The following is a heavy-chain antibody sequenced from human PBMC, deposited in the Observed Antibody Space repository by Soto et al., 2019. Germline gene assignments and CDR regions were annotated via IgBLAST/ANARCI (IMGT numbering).Heavy chain of an antibody. CDR1: GDSISNSRFY. Sequence: PSETLSLTCSVSGDSISNSRFYWAWIRQPPGEGLEWIGSIYHTGNAYYNPSLKSRVTIFVDTSKNQFSLKLTSVTAADTAVYYCARGSTGYSSSWYRYWGQGTLVTVSS. CDR3: ARGSTGYSSSWYRY. V-gene: IGHV4-39*01. D-gene: IGHD6-13*01. J-gene: IGHJ4*02. CDR2: IYHTGNA.